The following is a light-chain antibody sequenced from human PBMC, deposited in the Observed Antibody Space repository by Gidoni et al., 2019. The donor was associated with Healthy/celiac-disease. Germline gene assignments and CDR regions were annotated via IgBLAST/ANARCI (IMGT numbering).Light chain of an antibody. Sequence: EIVMTQSPATLSVSPGERATLSCRASQSGSSNLAWYQQKPGQAPRLLIYGASTRATGIPARFSGSGAGTEFTLTISSLQSEDFAVYYCQQYNNWPQTPKTCGQGTKVEIK. V-gene: IGKV3-15*01. CDR3: QQYNNWPQTPKT. J-gene: IGKJ1*01. CDR2: GAS. CDR1: QSGSSN.